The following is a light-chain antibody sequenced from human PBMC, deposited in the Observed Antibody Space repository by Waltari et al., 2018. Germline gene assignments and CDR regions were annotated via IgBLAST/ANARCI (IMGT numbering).Light chain of an antibody. V-gene: IGLV1-47*01. J-gene: IGLJ3*02. CDR2: RNN. CDR1: SSNLGSNY. CDR3: AAWDDSLSGWV. Sequence: QSVLTQPPSASGTPGQRVTISCSGSSSNLGSNYVYWYQQLPGTAPKLLRYRNNQRPSGVPDRFSGSKSGTSASLAISGLRSEVEADYYCAAWDDSLSGWVFGGGTKLTVL.